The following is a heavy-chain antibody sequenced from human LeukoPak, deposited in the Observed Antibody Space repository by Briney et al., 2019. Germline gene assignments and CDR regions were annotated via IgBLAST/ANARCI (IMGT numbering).Heavy chain of an antibody. D-gene: IGHD6-6*01. V-gene: IGHV4-34*01. CDR2: INHSGST. CDR1: GGSFSGYY. J-gene: IGHJ4*02. Sequence: SETLSLTCAVYGGSFSGYYWSWIRQPPGKGLEWIGEINHSGSTNYNPSLKSRVTISVDTSKNQFSLKLSSVTAADTAVYYCASRHRRSRDSSSDAIFDYWGQGTLVTVSS. CDR3: ASRHRRSRDSSSDAIFDY.